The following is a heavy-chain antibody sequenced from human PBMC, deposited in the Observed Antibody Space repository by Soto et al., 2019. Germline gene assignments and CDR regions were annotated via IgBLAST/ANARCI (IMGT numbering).Heavy chain of an antibody. CDR1: GGTFSSYT. V-gene: IGHV1-69*04. D-gene: IGHD5-12*01. J-gene: IGHJ4*02. Sequence: EASVKVSCKASGGTFSSYTISWVRQAPGQGLEWMGRIIPILGIANYAQKFQGRVTITADKSTSTAYIELSSLRSDDTAVYYCARDPLGIVATIGDFDYWGQGTLVTVSS. CDR3: ARDPLGIVATIGDFDY. CDR2: IIPILGIA.